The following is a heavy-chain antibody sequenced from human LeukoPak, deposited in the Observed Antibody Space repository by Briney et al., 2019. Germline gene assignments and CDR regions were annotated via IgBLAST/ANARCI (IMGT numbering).Heavy chain of an antibody. CDR3: ARVAVAEYYFDY. CDR2: INPNSGGT. D-gene: IGHD6-19*01. CDR1: GYTFTGYY. V-gene: IGHV1-2*02. J-gene: IGHJ4*02. Sequence: GASLKVSCKASGYTFTGYYMHWVRQAPGQGLEWMGWINPNSGGTNYAQKFQGRVTMTRDTSISTAYMELSRLRSDDTAVYYCARVAVAEYYFDYWGQGTLVTVSS.